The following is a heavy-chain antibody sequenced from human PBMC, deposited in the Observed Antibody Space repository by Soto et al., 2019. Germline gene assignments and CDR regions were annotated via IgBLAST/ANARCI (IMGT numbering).Heavy chain of an antibody. CDR3: VYYCAKSNYGGDDFVQYGLDG. V-gene: IGHV1-2*02. CDR1: GYRFTGYG. J-gene: IGHJ6*02. Sequence: QVQLVQSGAEVKKPGASLKVSCKASGYRFTGYGLHWVRQAPGQGLQWMGWINPKSGATDYAQKFQGRVTMTREMSTNTAYLELSGLRSEDTADHTAVYYCAKSNYGGDDFVQYGLDGWGQGTPVTVSS. CDR2: INPKSGAT. D-gene: IGHD2-21*02.